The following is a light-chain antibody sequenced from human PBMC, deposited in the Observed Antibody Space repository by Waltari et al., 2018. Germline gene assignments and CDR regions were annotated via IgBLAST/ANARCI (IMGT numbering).Light chain of an antibody. CDR1: QSVGSY. J-gene: IGKJ4*01. CDR3: QQRYNWPPIT. V-gene: IGKV3-11*01. Sequence: EIVLTQSPATLSLSPGERATLYCRASQSVGSYLAWYQQKPGQAPKVLIYDASNRATGIPARFSGSGSGTDFTLTISSLEPEDFAVYYCQQRYNWPPITFGGGTKVEIK. CDR2: DAS.